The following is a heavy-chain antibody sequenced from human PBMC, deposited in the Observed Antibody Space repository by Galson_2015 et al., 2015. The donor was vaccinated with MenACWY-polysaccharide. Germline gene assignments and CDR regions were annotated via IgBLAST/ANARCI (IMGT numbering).Heavy chain of an antibody. CDR1: GFTFSSSW. Sequence: SLRLSCAASGFTFSSSWMTWVRQAPGKGLEWVAKIKEDGSKVYYVDSVKSRFTIPRDNAKNLLYLQMNSLRAEDTAVYYCARYGNLGYWGQGTQVTVSS. CDR3: ARYGNLGY. D-gene: IGHD4-11*01. CDR2: IKEDGSKV. J-gene: IGHJ4*02. V-gene: IGHV3-7*01.